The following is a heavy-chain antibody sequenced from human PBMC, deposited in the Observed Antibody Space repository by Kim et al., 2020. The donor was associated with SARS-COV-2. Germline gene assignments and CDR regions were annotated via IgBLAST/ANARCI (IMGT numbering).Heavy chain of an antibody. CDR3: ARVEMATKVPYFQH. CDR1: GFTFSSYW. CDR2: IKQDGSEK. Sequence: GGSLRLSCAASGFTFSSYWMSWVRQAPGKGLEWVANIKQDGSEKYYVDSVKGRFTISRDNAKNSLYLQMNSLRAEDTAVYYCARVEMATKVPYFQHWGQGTLVTVSS. D-gene: IGHD5-12*01. J-gene: IGHJ1*01. V-gene: IGHV3-7*03.